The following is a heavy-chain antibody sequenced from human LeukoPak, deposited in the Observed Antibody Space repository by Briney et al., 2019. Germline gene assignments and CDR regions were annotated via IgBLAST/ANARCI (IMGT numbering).Heavy chain of an antibody. CDR3: ARALSSSSTLYYFDY. CDR1: GFTFSDYY. D-gene: IGHD6-13*01. Sequence: KPGGSLRLSCAASGFTFSDYYMSWIRRAPGKGLEWVSYISSSSSYTNYADSVKGRFTISRDNAKNSLYLQMNSLRAEDTAVYYCARALSSSSTLYYFDYWGQGTLVTVSS. J-gene: IGHJ4*02. V-gene: IGHV3-11*05. CDR2: ISSSSSYT.